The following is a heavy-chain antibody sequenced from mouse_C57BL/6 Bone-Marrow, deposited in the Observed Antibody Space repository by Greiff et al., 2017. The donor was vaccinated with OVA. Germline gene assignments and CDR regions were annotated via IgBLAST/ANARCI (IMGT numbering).Heavy chain of an antibody. D-gene: IGHD1-1*01. CDR3: ARDPYPTLLLIDY. Sequence: VQLVESGPGLVKPSQSLSLTCSVTGYSITSGYYWNWIRQFPGNKLEWMGYISYDGSNNYNPSLKNRISITRDTSKNQFFLKLNAVTTEDTATYYSARDPYPTLLLIDYWGQGNTLTVSS. V-gene: IGHV3-6*01. CDR1: GYSITSGYY. CDR2: ISYDGSN. J-gene: IGHJ2*01.